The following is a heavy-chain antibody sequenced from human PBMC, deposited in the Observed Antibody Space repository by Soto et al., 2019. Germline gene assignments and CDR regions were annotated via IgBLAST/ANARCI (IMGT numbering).Heavy chain of an antibody. CDR3: ARLGVSSGQLVWRGQFDY. CDR2: IFPGAFDP. V-gene: IGHV5-51*01. CDR1: GGSCVSYG. J-gene: IGHJ4*02. Sequence: PGESLKVCCKVSGGSCVSYGVCWVSQMPEKGLEWMGIIFPGAFDPRYSPSFQDQVTLSADKSISPAYLPWSSLKASDTAMYYCARLGVSSGQLVWRGQFDYWGQGPLVTVSS. D-gene: IGHD6-13*01.